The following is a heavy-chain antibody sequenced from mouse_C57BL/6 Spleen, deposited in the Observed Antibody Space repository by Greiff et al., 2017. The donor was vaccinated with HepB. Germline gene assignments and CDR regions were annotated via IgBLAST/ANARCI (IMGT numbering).Heavy chain of an antibody. D-gene: IGHD1-1*01. CDR1: GFTFSDYG. Sequence: EVKLVESGGGLVKPGGSLKLSCAASGFTFSDYGMHWVRQAPEKGLEWVAYISSGSSTIYYADTVKGRFTISRDNAKNTLFLQMTSLRSEDTAMYYCAKSPYGSSYWYFDVWGTGTTVTVSS. J-gene: IGHJ1*03. CDR3: AKSPYGSSYWYFDV. V-gene: IGHV5-17*01. CDR2: ISSGSSTI.